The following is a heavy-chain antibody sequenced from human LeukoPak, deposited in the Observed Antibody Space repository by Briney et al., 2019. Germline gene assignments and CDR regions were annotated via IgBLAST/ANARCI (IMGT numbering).Heavy chain of an antibody. CDR3: AKDRGSSSCLDY. V-gene: IGHV3-23*01. CDR1: GFTLSNYA. D-gene: IGHD6-13*01. J-gene: IGHJ4*02. CDR2: ISGSGANT. Sequence: GGSLRLSCAASGFTLSNYAMSWVRQAPGKGLEWVSAISGSGANTYYADSVKGRFTLSRDNSKNTLYLQMNSLRAEDTALYYCAKDRGSSSCLDYWGQGTLVTVSS.